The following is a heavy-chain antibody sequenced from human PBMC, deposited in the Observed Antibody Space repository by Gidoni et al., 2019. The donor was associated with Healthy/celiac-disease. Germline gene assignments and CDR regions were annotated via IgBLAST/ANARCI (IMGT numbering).Heavy chain of an antibody. Sequence: QVQLVHSGAEVTKPGSSVKVYCKASGGTFSSYAISWVRQAPGQGLEWMGGIIPIFGTANYAQKFQGRVTITADKSTSTAYMELSSLRSEDTAVYYCARLDGDYGTFDPWGQGTLVTVSS. J-gene: IGHJ5*02. CDR1: GGTFSSYA. D-gene: IGHD4-17*01. CDR2: IIPIFGTA. V-gene: IGHV1-69*06. CDR3: ARLDGDYGTFDP.